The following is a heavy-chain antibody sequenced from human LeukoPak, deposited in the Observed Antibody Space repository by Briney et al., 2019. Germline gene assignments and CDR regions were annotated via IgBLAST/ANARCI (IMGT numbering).Heavy chain of an antibody. CDR3: ARVNLDGWLQFRWFDP. CDR1: GGSISSGGYY. V-gene: IGHV4-61*08. CDR2: IYYSGST. D-gene: IGHD5-24*01. J-gene: IGHJ5*02. Sequence: SQTLSLTCTVSGGSISSGGYYWSWIRQPPGKGLEWIGYIYYSGSTNYNPSLKSRVTISVDTSKNQFSLKLSSVTAADTAVYYCARVNLDGWLQFRWFDPWGQGTLVTVSS.